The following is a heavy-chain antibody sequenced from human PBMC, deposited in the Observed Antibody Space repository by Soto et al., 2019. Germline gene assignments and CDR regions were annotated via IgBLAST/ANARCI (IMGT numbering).Heavy chain of an antibody. Sequence: EVQLVESGGGLVKPGGSLRLSCAASGFTFSSYSMNWVRQAPGKGLEWVSSISSSSSYIYYADSVKGRFTISRDNAKKSLYLQMNSLRAEDMAVYYCARDGTAGGTEADGVGFDYWGQGTLVTVSS. J-gene: IGHJ4*02. D-gene: IGHD1-1*01. V-gene: IGHV3-21*01. CDR1: GFTFSSYS. CDR3: ARDGTAGGTEADGVGFDY. CDR2: ISSSSSYI.